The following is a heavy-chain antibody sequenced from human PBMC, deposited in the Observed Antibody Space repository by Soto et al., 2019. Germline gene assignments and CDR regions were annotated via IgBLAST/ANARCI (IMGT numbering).Heavy chain of an antibody. CDR3: SRLYGSSRLIDQ. CDR1: GYTFSSYS. J-gene: IGHJ5*02. CDR2: VTVYNGHT. Sequence: QIQLVQSGDEVKKSGASVKVSCVASGYTFSSYSISWVRQAPGQGLEWMGWVTVYNGHTNYAQKYQDRVNMTTDTSTSTAYMVLRILTSEYTAVYYCSRLYGSSRLIDQWGHGTLVTVSS. V-gene: IGHV1-18*01. D-gene: IGHD1-26*01.